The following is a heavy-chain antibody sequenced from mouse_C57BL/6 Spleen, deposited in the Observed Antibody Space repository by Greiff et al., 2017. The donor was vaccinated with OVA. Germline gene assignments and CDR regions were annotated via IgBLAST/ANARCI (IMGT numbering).Heavy chain of an antibody. D-gene: IGHD1-1*01. CDR1: GYTFTSYW. J-gene: IGHJ3*01. V-gene: IGHV1-55*01. Sequence: QVQLQQSGAELVKPGASVKMSCKASGYTFTSYWITWVKQRPGQGLEWIGDIYPGSGSPNYNEKFKSKATLTVDTSSSTAYMQLSSLTSENSAVYYCARRDYGSSYGFAYWGQGTLVTVSA. CDR3: ARRDYGSSYGFAY. CDR2: IYPGSGSP.